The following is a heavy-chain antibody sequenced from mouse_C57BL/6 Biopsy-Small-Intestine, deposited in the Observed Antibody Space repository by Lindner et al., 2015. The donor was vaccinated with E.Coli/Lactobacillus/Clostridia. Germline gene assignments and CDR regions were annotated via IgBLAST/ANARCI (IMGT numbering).Heavy chain of an antibody. V-gene: IGHV1-52*01. J-gene: IGHJ4*01. Sequence: VQLQESGAEMVRPGASVQLSCKASGYTFTLYWMHWVKQRPGQGLEWIGKIDPSDSETHYNQKFRDKATLTVDKSSSTAYMQLNSLTSEDSAVYYCARKNYYDGSPYYLMDFWGQGTSVTVSS. CDR2: IDPSDSET. D-gene: IGHD1-1*01. CDR3: ARKNYYDGSPYYLMDF. CDR1: GYTFTLYW.